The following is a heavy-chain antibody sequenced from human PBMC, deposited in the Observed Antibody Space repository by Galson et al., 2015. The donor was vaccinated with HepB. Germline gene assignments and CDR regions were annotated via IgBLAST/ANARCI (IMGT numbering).Heavy chain of an antibody. J-gene: IGHJ6*02. V-gene: IGHV3-7*01. D-gene: IGHD2-15*01. Sequence: SLRLSCAASGFSFSIYWMSWVRQAPGKGLEWVASIKEDGSEKYYVDSVKGRFTISRDNAKNSLYLQMNSLRVEDTAVYYCVRGSNLDVWGQGTPVTVSS. CDR1: GFSFSIYW. CDR3: VRGSNLDV. CDR2: IKEDGSEK.